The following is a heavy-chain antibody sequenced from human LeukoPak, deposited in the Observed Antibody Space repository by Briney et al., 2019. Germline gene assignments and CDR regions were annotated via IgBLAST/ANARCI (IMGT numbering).Heavy chain of an antibody. D-gene: IGHD3-22*01. Sequence: PGRSLRLSCAASGFTFSSYGMHWVRQAPGKGLEWVAFIRYDGSNKYYADSVKGRFTISRDNSKNTLYLQMNSLRAEDTAVYYCAKDYDSSGYLNYFDYWGQGTLVTVSS. CDR1: GFTFSSYG. CDR2: IRYDGSNK. J-gene: IGHJ4*02. V-gene: IGHV3-30*02. CDR3: AKDYDSSGYLNYFDY.